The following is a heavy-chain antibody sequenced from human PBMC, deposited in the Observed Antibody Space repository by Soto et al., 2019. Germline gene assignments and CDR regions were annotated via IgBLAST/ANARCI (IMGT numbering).Heavy chain of an antibody. J-gene: IGHJ6*02. D-gene: IGHD3-9*01. CDR3: ARDQHYDILTGYVYYYGMDV. V-gene: IGHV4-30-2*01. CDR2: TYHSGNP. Sequence: SETLSLTCDVSGDTISTGGYTWAWIRQPPGKALEWIGHTYHSGNPYYNPSLKSRVIISVDRSKNQFSLQLNSVTPEDTAVYYCARDQHYDILTGYVYYYGMDVWGQGTTVTVSS. CDR1: GDTISTGGYT.